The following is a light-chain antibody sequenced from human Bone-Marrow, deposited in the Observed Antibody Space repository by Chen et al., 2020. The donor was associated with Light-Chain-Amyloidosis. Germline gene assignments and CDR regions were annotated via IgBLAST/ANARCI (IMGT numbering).Light chain of an antibody. CDR1: SGSSAPNY. CDR3: QSYQGSSQGV. Sequence: NFMLTQPHSVSESPGKTDIISCTRCSGSSAPNYVQWYQQRPVSSHTTVIYEDDQSPSRVPDLFSGSIDRSSNSASLTISGLKTEDEADYYCQSYQGSSQGVFGGGTKLTVL. V-gene: IGLV6-57*01. CDR2: EDD. J-gene: IGLJ3*02.